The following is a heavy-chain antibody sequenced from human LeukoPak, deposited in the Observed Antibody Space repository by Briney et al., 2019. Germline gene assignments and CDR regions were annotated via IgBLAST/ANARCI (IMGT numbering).Heavy chain of an antibody. CDR2: ISSSGSTI. V-gene: IGHV3-48*01. Sequence: GGSLRLSCAASGFTFSNCPMHWVRQAPGKGLEWVSYISSSGSTIYYADSVKGRFTISRDNSKNTLYLQMNSLRAEDTAVYYCAKGITDYGGTSDYWGQGTLVTVSS. J-gene: IGHJ4*02. CDR3: AKGITDYGGTSDY. D-gene: IGHD4-23*01. CDR1: GFTFSNCP.